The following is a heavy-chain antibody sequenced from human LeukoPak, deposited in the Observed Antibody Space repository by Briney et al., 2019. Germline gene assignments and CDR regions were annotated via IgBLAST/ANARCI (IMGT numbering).Heavy chain of an antibody. CDR1: GFTFSTYS. Sequence: GGSLRLSCAASGFTFSTYSMTWVRQGPGKGLEWVSSIYNSGAKTFYADSVKGRFTISRDNSKNTLNLQMNSLRVEDTAVYYCAKDVAPDSGWDLDYWGQGTLVTVSS. CDR3: AKDVAPDSGWDLDY. D-gene: IGHD6-19*01. J-gene: IGHJ4*02. V-gene: IGHV3-23*01. CDR2: IYNSGAKT.